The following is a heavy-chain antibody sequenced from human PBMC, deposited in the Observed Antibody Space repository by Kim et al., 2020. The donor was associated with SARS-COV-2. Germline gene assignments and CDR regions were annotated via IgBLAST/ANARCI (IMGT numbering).Heavy chain of an antibody. J-gene: IGHJ4*02. Sequence: GGSLRLSCVVSGFNFSIYSMNWVRQAPGKGLECVSYISSSGSTTNYADSVKGRFTISRDNAKKSLFLQMNSLRDEDTAVYYCASDFAGSETYHKRGEYGGQGTPVTVSS. CDR1: GFNFSIYS. CDR3: ASDFAGSETYHKRGEY. D-gene: IGHD3-10*01. V-gene: IGHV3-48*02. CDR2: ISSSGSTT.